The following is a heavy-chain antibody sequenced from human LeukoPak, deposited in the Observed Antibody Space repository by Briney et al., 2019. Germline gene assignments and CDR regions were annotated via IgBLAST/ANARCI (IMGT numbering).Heavy chain of an antibody. V-gene: IGHV4-59*08. D-gene: IGHD6-19*01. CDR2: IYYSGST. Sequence: PSETLSLTCTVSGGSISSYYWSWIRQPPGKGLELIGFIYYSGSTSYNPSLKSRVTISVDTSKSQFSLKLGSVIAADTTVYYCARRAYSSGFDYIDYWGQGTLVTVSS. CDR3: ARRAYSSGFDYIDY. CDR1: GGSISSYY. J-gene: IGHJ4*02.